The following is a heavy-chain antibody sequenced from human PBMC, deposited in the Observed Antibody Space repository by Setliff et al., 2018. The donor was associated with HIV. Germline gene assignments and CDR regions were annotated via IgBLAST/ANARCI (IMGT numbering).Heavy chain of an antibody. V-gene: IGHV3-11*04. CDR1: GFTFSDYY. CDR2: ISTSGSPI. J-gene: IGHJ6*03. CDR3: ARDGGSSPSPVSDYYYYYMDV. Sequence: PGGSLRLSCAASGFTFSDYYMSWIRQAPGKGLEWVSFISTSGSPIYYADSVKGRFTISRDNAKNSVYLQMNSLRAEDTAVYYCARDGGSSPSPVSDYYYYYMDVWGKGTTVTVSS. D-gene: IGHD1-26*01.